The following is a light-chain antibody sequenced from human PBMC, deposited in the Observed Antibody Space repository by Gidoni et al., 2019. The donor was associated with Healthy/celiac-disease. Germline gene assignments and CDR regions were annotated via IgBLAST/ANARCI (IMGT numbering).Light chain of an antibody. CDR1: RLRSYY. J-gene: IGLJ2*01. CDR2: GKN. Sequence: SSALTQDPAVSVAWGQTVRITCQGDRLRSYYASWYQQKPGQAPVLVIYGKNNRPSGIPDRFSCSSSGNTASLTITGAQAEDEADYYCNSWDSSGNHVVFGGGTKLTVL. V-gene: IGLV3-19*01. CDR3: NSWDSSGNHVV.